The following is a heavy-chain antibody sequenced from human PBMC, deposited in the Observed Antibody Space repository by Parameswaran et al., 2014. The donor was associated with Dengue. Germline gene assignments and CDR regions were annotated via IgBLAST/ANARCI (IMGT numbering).Heavy chain of an antibody. J-gene: IGHJ4*02. CDR3: ARGPHMYSSSWYYFDY. Sequence: WIRQPPGKGLEWVANIKQDGSEKYYVDSVKGRFTISRDNAKNSLYLQMNSLRAEDTAVYYCARGPHMYSSSWYYFDYWGQGTLVTVSS. CDR2: IKQDGSEK. D-gene: IGHD6-13*01. V-gene: IGHV3-7*01.